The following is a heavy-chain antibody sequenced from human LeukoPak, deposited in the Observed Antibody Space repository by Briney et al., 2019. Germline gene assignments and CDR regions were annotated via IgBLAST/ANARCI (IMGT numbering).Heavy chain of an antibody. D-gene: IGHD4-17*01. CDR3: ARDRGNGDYGDYFDS. CDR2: IHTSSRV. CDR1: GDSITRGTYY. J-gene: IGHJ4*02. Sequence: PSQTLPLTCTASGDSITRGTYYWNWIRQPAGKGLEWIGRIHTSSRVNYNPSLKSRVTISIDTSRNLVSLRLTSVTAADAAVYYCARDRGNGDYGDYFDSWGQGTLVSVSS. V-gene: IGHV4-61*02.